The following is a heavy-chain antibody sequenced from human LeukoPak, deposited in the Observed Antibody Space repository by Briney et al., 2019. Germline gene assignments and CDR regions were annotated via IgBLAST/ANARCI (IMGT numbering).Heavy chain of an antibody. CDR1: GFTFSTYT. J-gene: IGHJ4*02. Sequence: GGSLRLSCAASGFTFSTYTMNWVRQAPGKGLEWVSDISSGSGDIYYADSVKGRFTFSRDNAKNSPYLQMNSLRAEDTAVYYCARGDHLQQQLASDYWGQGTLATVSS. D-gene: IGHD6-13*01. CDR3: ARGDHLQQQLASDY. V-gene: IGHV3-21*01. CDR2: ISSGSGDI.